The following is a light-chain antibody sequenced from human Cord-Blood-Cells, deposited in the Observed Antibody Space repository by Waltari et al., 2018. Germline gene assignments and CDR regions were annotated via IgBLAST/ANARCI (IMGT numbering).Light chain of an antibody. J-gene: IGLJ1*01. CDR3: SSYTSSSTLYV. CDR2: EVS. CDR1: SSDVGGYNY. V-gene: IGLV2-14*01. Sequence: QSALTQPASVSGSPGQSITISCTGTSSDVGGYNYVSWYQQPPGKAPKLMIYEVSNRPSGVSNRFAGCKSGNTASLTSSGLQAEDEADYYSSSYTSSSTLYVIGTGTKVTVL.